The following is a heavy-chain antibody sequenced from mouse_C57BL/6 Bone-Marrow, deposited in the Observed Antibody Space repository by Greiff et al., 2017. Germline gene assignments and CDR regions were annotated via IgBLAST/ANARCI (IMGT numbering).Heavy chain of an antibody. CDR2: INPYNGGT. D-gene: IGHD4-1*01. Sequence: VQLQQSGPVLVKPGASVRMSCKASGYTFTDYYMNWVKQSHGKSLEWIGVINPYNGGTSYNQKFKGKATLTVDKSSSTAYMELNSLTSEDSAVYYCARTGTCYAMDYGGQGTSVTVSA. J-gene: IGHJ4*01. CDR3: ARTGTCYAMDY. V-gene: IGHV1-19*01. CDR1: GYTFTDYY.